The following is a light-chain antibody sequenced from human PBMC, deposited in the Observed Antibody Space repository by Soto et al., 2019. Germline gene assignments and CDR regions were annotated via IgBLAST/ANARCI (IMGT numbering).Light chain of an antibody. CDR3: QQYNNWPPSIT. V-gene: IGKV3-15*01. Sequence: EIVMTQSPATLSVSPGERATLSCRASQSVSSNLAWYQQKPGQAPRLLIYGASTRATGLPARFSGSGSGTEFTLTISSLQSEDFAGYYGQQYNNWPPSITFGQGTRLEIK. CDR2: GAS. J-gene: IGKJ5*01. CDR1: QSVSSN.